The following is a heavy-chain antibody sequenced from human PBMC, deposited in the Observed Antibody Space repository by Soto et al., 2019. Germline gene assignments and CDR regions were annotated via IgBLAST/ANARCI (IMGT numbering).Heavy chain of an antibody. CDR1: GFTFSSYA. CDR2: ISGSGGST. J-gene: IGHJ4*02. CDR3: AKSSYDYIWGSYRPPYYFDY. V-gene: IGHV3-23*01. D-gene: IGHD3-16*02. Sequence: GGSLRLSCAASGFTFSSYAMSWVRQAPGKGLEWVSAISGSGGSTYYADSVKGRFTISRDNSKNTLYLQMNSLRAEDTAVYYCAKSSYDYIWGSYRPPYYFDYWGQGTLVTVSS.